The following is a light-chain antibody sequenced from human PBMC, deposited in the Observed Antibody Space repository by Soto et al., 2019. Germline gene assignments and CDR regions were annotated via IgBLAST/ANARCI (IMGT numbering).Light chain of an antibody. Sequence: QSALTQPASVSGSPGQSITISCTGTSSDVGGYNYVSWYQQHPGKAPKLMIYDVSNWPSGVSNRFSGSKSGNTASLTISGLQAEDEADYYCSSYTSSEGVFGGGTKLTVL. CDR3: SSYTSSEGV. J-gene: IGLJ3*02. CDR2: DVS. V-gene: IGLV2-14*01. CDR1: SSDVGGYNY.